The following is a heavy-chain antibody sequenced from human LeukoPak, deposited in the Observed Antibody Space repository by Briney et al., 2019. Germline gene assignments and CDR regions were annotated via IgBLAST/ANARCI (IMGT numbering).Heavy chain of an antibody. D-gene: IGHD1/OR15-1a*01. CDR3: AKSRGEQLYFRDSDY. CDR1: GFTFSRYG. J-gene: IGHJ4*02. V-gene: IGHV3-30*02. CDR2: VRYDGSNK. Sequence: GGSLRLSCSASGFTFSRYGMHWVRQAPGKGLQWVAFVRYDGSNKYYADSVKGRFAMSRDNSKNTLYLQMNSPRAEDTAVYYCAKSRGEQLYFRDSDYWGQGTLVTVSS.